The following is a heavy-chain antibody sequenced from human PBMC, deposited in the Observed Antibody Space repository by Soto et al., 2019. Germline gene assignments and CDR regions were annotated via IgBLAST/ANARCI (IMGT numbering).Heavy chain of an antibody. D-gene: IGHD6-19*01. Sequence: GASVKVSCKASGGTFSSYAISWVRQAPGQGLEWMGWISAYNGNTNYAQKLQGRVTMTTDTSTSTAYMELRSLRSDDTAVYYCARNSGPTGDDAFDIWGQGTMVTVSS. J-gene: IGHJ3*02. CDR2: ISAYNGNT. CDR3: ARNSGPTGDDAFDI. CDR1: GGTFSSYA. V-gene: IGHV1-18*01.